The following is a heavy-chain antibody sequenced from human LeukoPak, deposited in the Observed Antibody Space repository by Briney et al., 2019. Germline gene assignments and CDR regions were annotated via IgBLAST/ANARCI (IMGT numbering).Heavy chain of an antibody. V-gene: IGHV3-23*01. CDR3: ARIQQLVPAV. CDR1: GFTFSSYA. J-gene: IGHJ4*02. CDR2: TSGSGGST. D-gene: IGHD6-13*01. Sequence: GGSLRLSCAASGFTFSSYAMSWVRQAPGKGLEWVSATSGSGGSTYYADSVKGRFTISRDNSKNTLYLQMNSLRAEDTAVYYCARIQQLVPAVWGQGTLVTVSS.